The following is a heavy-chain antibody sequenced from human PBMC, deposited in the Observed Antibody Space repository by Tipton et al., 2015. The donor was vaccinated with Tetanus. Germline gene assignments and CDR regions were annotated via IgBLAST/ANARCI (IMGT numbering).Heavy chain of an antibody. CDR3: ARSADNWFDP. Sequence: GSLRLSCSLSGGSLSSGTFYWDWIRQRPGKGLEWIGNIYYNGNTLQNPSLKGRVTLSLDKSKNQFSLKLRSVTAADTAIYYCARSADNWFDPWGQGILVTVSS. CDR2: IYYNGNT. V-gene: IGHV4-39*01. CDR1: GGSLSSGTFY. J-gene: IGHJ5*02.